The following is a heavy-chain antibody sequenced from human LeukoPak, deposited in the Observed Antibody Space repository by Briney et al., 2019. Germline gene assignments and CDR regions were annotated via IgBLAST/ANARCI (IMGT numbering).Heavy chain of an antibody. D-gene: IGHD3-3*01. Sequence: SETLSLTCTVSGGSISSYYWSWIRQPPGKGLEWIGYIYYSGSTNYNPSLKSRVTISVDTSKNQFSLKLSSVTAADTAVYYCARAVASHSGEYDFWSGRYYYYYYMDVWGKGTTVTVSS. V-gene: IGHV4-59*12. CDR3: ARAVASHSGEYDFWSGRYYYYYYMDV. J-gene: IGHJ6*03. CDR1: GGSISSYY. CDR2: IYYSGST.